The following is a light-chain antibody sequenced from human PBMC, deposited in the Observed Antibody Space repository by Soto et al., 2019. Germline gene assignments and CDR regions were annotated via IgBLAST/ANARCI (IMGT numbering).Light chain of an antibody. CDR1: QSISTY. V-gene: IGKV1-39*01. J-gene: IGKJ5*01. CDR2: DAS. Sequence: DIQMTQSPSSLSASVGNRVTITCRASQSISTYLNWYQKKPGKAPNLLIYDASRLQSGVPSRFSGSVGGTDFTLSISSVQPEDFATYFCQQSYMDPITFGQGTRLEIK. CDR3: QQSYMDPIT.